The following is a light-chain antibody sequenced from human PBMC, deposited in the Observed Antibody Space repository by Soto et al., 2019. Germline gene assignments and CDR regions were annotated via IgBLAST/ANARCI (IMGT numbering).Light chain of an antibody. V-gene: IGLV2-14*01. Sequence: QSALTQPASVSGSRGQSITISCTGTSSDIGGYNYVSWYQQYPGKAPKLMIFGVSDRPSGVSNRFSGSKSGTTASLTISGLQSEDEADYYCSSYKTSSTVVVFGGGTKLTVL. J-gene: IGLJ2*01. CDR2: GVS. CDR3: SSYKTSSTVVV. CDR1: SSDIGGYNY.